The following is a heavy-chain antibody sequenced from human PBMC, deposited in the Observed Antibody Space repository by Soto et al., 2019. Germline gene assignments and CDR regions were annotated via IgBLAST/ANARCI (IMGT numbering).Heavy chain of an antibody. Sequence: PGGSLRLSCAASGFTFSSYGMHWVRQAPGKGLEWVAVISYDGSNKYYADSVKGRFTVSRDNFKNTLYVQMNSLRAEDTAVYYCAKWTCSGGSCYFDYWGQGTLVTVSS. V-gene: IGHV3-30*18. D-gene: IGHD2-15*01. CDR2: ISYDGSNK. CDR1: GFTFSSYG. J-gene: IGHJ4*02. CDR3: AKWTCSGGSCYFDY.